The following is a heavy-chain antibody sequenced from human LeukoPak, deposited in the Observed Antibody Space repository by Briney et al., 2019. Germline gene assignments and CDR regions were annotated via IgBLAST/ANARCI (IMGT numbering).Heavy chain of an antibody. Sequence: GGSLRLSCSASGFTFSSFGMHWVRQAPGKGLEYVSSIGTNGGSIVYADSVRDRFTISRDNSKNTLHLQMSSLRAEDTAVYFCVKASEYYDSWGQGTLVTVSS. CDR2: IGTNGGSI. J-gene: IGHJ4*02. V-gene: IGHV3-64D*06. CDR3: VKASEYYDS. CDR1: GFTFSSFG. D-gene: IGHD3-10*01.